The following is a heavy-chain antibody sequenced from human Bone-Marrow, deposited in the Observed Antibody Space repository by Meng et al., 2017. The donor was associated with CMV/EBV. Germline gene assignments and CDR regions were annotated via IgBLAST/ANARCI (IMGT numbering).Heavy chain of an antibody. Sequence: SVKVSCKASGGTFSSYAISWVRQAPGQGLEWMGGIIPILGIANYAQKFQGRVTITADKSTSTAYMELSSLRSEDTAVYYCAGAGPEGDWNDDYYYYGMDVWGQGTTVTVSS. CDR2: IIPILGIA. J-gene: IGHJ6*02. CDR1: GGTFSSYA. CDR3: AGAGPEGDWNDDYYYYGMDV. D-gene: IGHD1-1*01. V-gene: IGHV1-69*10.